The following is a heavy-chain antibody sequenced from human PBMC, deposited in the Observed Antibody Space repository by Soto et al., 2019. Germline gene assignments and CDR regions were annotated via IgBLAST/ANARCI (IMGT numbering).Heavy chain of an antibody. V-gene: IGHV3-7*04. J-gene: IGHJ6*02. Sequence: PGGSLRLSCAASGFTFSSYWMSWVRQAPGKGLEWVANIKQDGSEKYYVDSVKGRFTISRDNAKNSLYLQMNSLRAEDTAVYYCARDPSRWQPYGMDVWGQGTTVTVSS. D-gene: IGHD2-15*01. CDR2: IKQDGSEK. CDR1: GFTFSSYW. CDR3: ARDPSRWQPYGMDV.